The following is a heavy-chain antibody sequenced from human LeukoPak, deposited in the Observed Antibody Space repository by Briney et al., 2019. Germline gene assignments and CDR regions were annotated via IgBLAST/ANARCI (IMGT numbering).Heavy chain of an antibody. D-gene: IGHD3-10*02. Sequence: GGSLRLSCAASGFTFSSYEMNWVRQAPGKGLEWVSYISSSGSTIYYADSVKGRFTISRDNAKNSLYLQMNILRAEDTAVYYCAELGITMIGGVWGKGTTVTISS. J-gene: IGHJ6*04. V-gene: IGHV3-48*03. CDR1: GFTFSSYE. CDR3: AELGITMIGGV. CDR2: ISSSGSTI.